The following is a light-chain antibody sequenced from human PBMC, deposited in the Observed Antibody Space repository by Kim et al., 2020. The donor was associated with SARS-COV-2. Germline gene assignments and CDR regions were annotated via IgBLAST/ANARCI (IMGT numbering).Light chain of an antibody. Sequence: AIQLTQSPSSLSASVGDRVTITCRASQGISSALAWYQQKPGKAPKLLIYDASSLESGVPSRFSGSGSGTDFTLTISSLQPEDFATYYCQQFFTFGPVTKVDIK. CDR2: DAS. CDR1: QGISSA. V-gene: IGKV1-13*02. CDR3: QQFFT. J-gene: IGKJ3*01.